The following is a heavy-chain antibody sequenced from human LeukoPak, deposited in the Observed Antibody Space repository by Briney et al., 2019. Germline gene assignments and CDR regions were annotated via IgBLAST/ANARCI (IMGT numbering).Heavy chain of an antibody. V-gene: IGHV3-7*01. CDR2: IKQDGSEK. Sequence: GGSLRLSCAASGFTFSSYWMSWVRQAPGKGLEWVANIKQDGSEKYYVDSVKGRFTISRDNAKNSLYLQMNSLRAEDTAVYYCARRVGLQRGYNWFDPWGQGTLVTVSS. CDR3: ARRVGLQRGYNWFDP. CDR1: GFTFSSYW. J-gene: IGHJ5*02. D-gene: IGHD1-1*01.